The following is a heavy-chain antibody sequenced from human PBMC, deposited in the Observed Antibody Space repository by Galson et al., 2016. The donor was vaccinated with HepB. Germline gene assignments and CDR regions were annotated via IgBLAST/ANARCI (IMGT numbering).Heavy chain of an antibody. J-gene: IGHJ4*02. D-gene: IGHD3-22*01. V-gene: IGHV3-48*02. CDR2: ISSSGSTI. CDR1: AFTFSNYS. Sequence: SLRLSCAASAFTFSNYSMNWVRQAPGKGLEGVSYISSSGSTIYYADSVQGRFTISRDNAKNSLYLQMNSLSDEDTAVYYCASLNYYDSSGYYRGKPFDYWGQGTLVTVSS. CDR3: ASLNYYDSSGYYRGKPFDY.